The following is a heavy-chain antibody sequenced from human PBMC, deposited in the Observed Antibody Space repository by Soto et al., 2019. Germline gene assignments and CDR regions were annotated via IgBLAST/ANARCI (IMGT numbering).Heavy chain of an antibody. CDR3: ARFAGRRNYYFDY. CDR2: INHSGST. Sequence: QVQLQQWGAGLLKPSETLSLTCAVYGGSFSGYYWSWIRQPPGKGLEWIGEINHSGSTNYNPSLKSRVTISVDTSKNQFSLNLSSVTAADTAVYYCARFAGRRNYYFDYWGQGTLVTVSS. J-gene: IGHJ4*02. CDR1: GGSFSGYY. V-gene: IGHV4-34*01. D-gene: IGHD3-10*01.